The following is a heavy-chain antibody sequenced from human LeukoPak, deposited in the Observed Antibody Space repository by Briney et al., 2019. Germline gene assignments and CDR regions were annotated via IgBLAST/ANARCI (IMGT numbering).Heavy chain of an antibody. CDR3: ARDMGMIVVAPGGAFDI. CDR2: IWYDGSNK. CDR1: GFTFSSYG. J-gene: IGHJ3*02. V-gene: IGHV3-33*01. Sequence: GGSLRLSCAASGFTFSSYGMHWVRQAPGKGLEWVAVIWYDGSNKYYADSVKGRFTISRDNSKNTLYLQMNSLRAEDTAVYYCARDMGMIVVAPGGAFDIWGQGTMVTVSS. D-gene: IGHD3-22*01.